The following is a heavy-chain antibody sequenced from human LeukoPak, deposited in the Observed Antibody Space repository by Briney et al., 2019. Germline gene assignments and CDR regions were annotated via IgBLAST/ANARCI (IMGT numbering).Heavy chain of an antibody. J-gene: IGHJ4*02. CDR3: AKPIVGATRVGYFDY. V-gene: IGHV3-23*01. Sequence: HPGGSLRLSCAASGFTFSTYAMSWVRQAPGKGLEWVSTISGSGGSTYYADSVKGRFTISRDNSKNTLYLQMNCLRAEDTAVYYCAKPIVGATRVGYFDYWGQGTLVTVSS. D-gene: IGHD1-26*01. CDR2: ISGSGGST. CDR1: GFTFSTYA.